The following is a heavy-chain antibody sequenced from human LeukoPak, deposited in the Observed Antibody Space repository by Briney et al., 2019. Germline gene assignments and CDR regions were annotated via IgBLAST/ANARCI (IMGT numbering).Heavy chain of an antibody. CDR1: GGSISSYY. V-gene: IGHV4-4*07. J-gene: IGHJ5*02. CDR3: ARGPDP. Sequence: SETLSLTCTVSGGSISSYYWGWIRQPAGKGLERIGRIYTSGSTSYNPSLKSRVTMSVDTSKNQIFLKLNSVTAADTAVYYCARGPDPWGQGTLVTVSS. CDR2: IYTSGST.